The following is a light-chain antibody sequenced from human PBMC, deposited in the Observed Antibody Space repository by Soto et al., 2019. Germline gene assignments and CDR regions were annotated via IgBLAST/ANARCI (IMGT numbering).Light chain of an antibody. CDR1: QSLLHSDGYNY. CDR2: LGS. Sequence: DIVMTQSPLSQPVTPGEPASISCRSSQSLLHSDGYNYLDWYLQKPGQSPQLLIYLGSNRASGVPDRFSGSGSGTDFTLKISRVEAEDVGIYYCMQALQARTFGQGTKVDI. V-gene: IGKV2-28*01. J-gene: IGKJ1*01. CDR3: MQALQART.